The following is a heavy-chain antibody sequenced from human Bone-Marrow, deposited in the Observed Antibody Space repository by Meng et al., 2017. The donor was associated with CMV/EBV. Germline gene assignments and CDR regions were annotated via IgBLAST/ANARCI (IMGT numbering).Heavy chain of an antibody. CDR2: MNPNSGNT. CDR3: ARGLVDQWRTKIDYYYYGMDG. J-gene: IGHJ6*02. Sequence: ASVKVSCKASGYTFTSYDINWVRQATGQGLEWMGWMNPNSGNTGYAQKFQGRVTITRNTSISTAYMELSSLRSEDTAVYYCARGLVDQWRTKIDYYYYGMDGWGQGTTVTVSS. CDR1: GYTFTSYD. V-gene: IGHV1-8*03. D-gene: IGHD6-19*01.